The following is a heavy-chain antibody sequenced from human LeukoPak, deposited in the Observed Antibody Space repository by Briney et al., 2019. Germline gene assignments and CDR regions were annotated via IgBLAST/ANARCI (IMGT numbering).Heavy chain of an antibody. D-gene: IGHD5-12*01. CDR3: ARDRGYTQDY. V-gene: IGHV3-74*01. Sequence: GGSLRLSCAASGFTFSSYWMHWVRQTPGKGLVWVSHIKSDGSSTTYADSVKDRFTISRDNAKNMLYLQMNSLRAEDTAVYYCARDRGYTQDYWGQGTLVTVSS. J-gene: IGHJ4*02. CDR2: IKSDGSST. CDR1: GFTFSSYW.